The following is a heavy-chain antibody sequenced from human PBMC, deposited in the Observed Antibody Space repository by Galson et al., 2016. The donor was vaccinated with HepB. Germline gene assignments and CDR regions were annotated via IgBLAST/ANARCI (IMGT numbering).Heavy chain of an antibody. CDR2: IKSRGGSV. CDR3: ARGFRSGWGIAY. Sequence: SLRLSCAASGFTFSSYEMNWVRQAPGKGLEWVSYIKSRGGSVYYADSVKGRLTIDRDNDKNSLYLQMNSLRADDTAVYFYARGFRSGWGIAYWGQGTLVTVSS. D-gene: IGHD6-19*01. CDR1: GFTFSSYE. V-gene: IGHV3-48*03. J-gene: IGHJ4*02.